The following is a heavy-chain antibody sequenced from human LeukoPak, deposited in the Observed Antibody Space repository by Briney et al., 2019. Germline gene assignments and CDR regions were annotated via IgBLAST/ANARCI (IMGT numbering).Heavy chain of an antibody. V-gene: IGHV4-59*01. CDR3: AGAWNRRFDP. Sequence: SETLSLTCAVSGGSLSGYYWSWIRQPPGKGLEWIGYIYCSGSTNYNPSLKSRVTISVDTSKNQFSLKLSSVTAADTAVYYFAGAWNRRFDPWGQGTLVTVSS. CDR1: GGSLSGYY. J-gene: IGHJ5*02. D-gene: IGHD2/OR15-2a*01. CDR2: IYCSGST.